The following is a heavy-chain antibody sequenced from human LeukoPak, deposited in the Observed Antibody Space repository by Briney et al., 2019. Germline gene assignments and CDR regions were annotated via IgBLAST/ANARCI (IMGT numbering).Heavy chain of an antibody. CDR1: GYSFTSYW. CDR2: IYPGDSDT. V-gene: IGHV5-51*01. CDR3: ASSTVTTTEYFQH. J-gene: IGHJ1*01. Sequence: GESLKISCKGSGYSFTSYWIGWVRQMPGNGLEWMGIIYPGDSDTRYSPSFQGQVTITADKSISTAYLQWSSLKASDTAMYYCASSTVTTTEYFQHWGQGTLVTVSS. D-gene: IGHD4-17*01.